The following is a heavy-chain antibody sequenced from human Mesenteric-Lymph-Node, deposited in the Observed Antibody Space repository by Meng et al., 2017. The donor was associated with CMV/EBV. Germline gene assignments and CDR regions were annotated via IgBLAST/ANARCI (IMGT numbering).Heavy chain of an antibody. CDR3: ARGSSYDILTGYFDY. D-gene: IGHD3-9*01. V-gene: IGHV4-34*01. J-gene: IGHJ4*02. CDR1: GGSFSGYY. Sequence: QWQFHQWGAGLLKPSGPLSVKCAVYGGSFSGYYWNWIRQSPEKGLEWIGEINHSGSTTYNPSFTSRIIISVDTSTNQISLNMSSVTAADTAVYYCARGSSYDILTGYFDYWGQGALVTVSS. CDR2: INHSGST.